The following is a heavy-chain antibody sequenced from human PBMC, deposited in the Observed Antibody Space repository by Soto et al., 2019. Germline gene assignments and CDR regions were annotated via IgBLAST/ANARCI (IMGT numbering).Heavy chain of an antibody. V-gene: IGHV4-59*01. D-gene: IGHD4-17*01. CDR3: AIFRGDYWQVGTIDF. CDR2: IYYSGST. CDR1: GGSISSYY. Sequence: SETLSLTCTVSGGSISSYYWSWIRQPPGKGLEWIGYIYYSGSTNYNPSLKSRVTISVDTSKNQFSLKLSSVTAADTAVYYCAIFRGDYWQVGTIDFWGPGTIVTLSS. J-gene: IGHJ3*01.